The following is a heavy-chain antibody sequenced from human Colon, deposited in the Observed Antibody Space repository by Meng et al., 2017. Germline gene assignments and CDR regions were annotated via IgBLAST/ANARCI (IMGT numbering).Heavy chain of an antibody. CDR3: ARDRVPGKY. D-gene: IGHD1-14*01. J-gene: IGHJ4*02. CDR1: GGSGSSGTYY. CDR2: IYYSGTT. V-gene: IGHV4-61*01. Sequence: QVQLPECAPGLVGPSGTLSLTCSVSGGSGSSGTYYWSWIRQPPGKGLEWIGCIYYSGTTNYNPSLKSRVTISVDTSKNQFSLKLSSVTPADTAVYFCARDRVPGKYWGQGTLVTVSS.